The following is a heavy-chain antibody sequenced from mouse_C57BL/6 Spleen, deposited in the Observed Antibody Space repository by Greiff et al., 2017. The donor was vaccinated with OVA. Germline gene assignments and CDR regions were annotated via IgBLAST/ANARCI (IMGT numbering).Heavy chain of an antibody. V-gene: IGHV5-9*01. CDR1: GFTFSSYT. CDR2: ISGGGGNT. J-gene: IGHJ4*01. Sequence: EVKLVESGGGLVKPGGSLKLSCAASGFTFSSYTMSWVRQTPEQRLEWVATISGGGGNTYYPDSVKGRFTISRDNAKNTLYLQMRSLRSEDTALYYCARLDGLRRRAMDYWGQGTSVTVSS. CDR3: ARLDGLRRRAMDY. D-gene: IGHD2-4*01.